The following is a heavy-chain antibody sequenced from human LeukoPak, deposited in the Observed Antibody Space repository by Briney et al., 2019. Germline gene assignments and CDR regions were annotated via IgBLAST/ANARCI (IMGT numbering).Heavy chain of an antibody. CDR1: GFTFSSYA. D-gene: IGHD2-21*02. CDR2: ISGSGGST. Sequence: GGSLRLSCAASGFTFSSYAMSWVRQAPGKGLEWASAISGSGGSTYYADSVKGRFTISRDNSKNTLYLQMNSLRAEDTAVYYCATLRGGDPYAFDIWGQGTMVTVSS. J-gene: IGHJ3*02. V-gene: IGHV3-23*01. CDR3: ATLRGGDPYAFDI.